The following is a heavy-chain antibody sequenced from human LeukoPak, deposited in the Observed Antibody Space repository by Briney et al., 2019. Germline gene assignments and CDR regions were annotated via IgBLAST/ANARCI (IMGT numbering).Heavy chain of an antibody. CDR3: ARDQYDCVWGSYRPYFDF. CDR1: GYTFPSYG. CDR2: ISPYTGDK. J-gene: IGHJ4*02. D-gene: IGHD3-16*02. V-gene: IGHV1-18*04. Sequence: GASVKVSCKASGYTFPSYGISWVRQAPGQGLEWMGSISPYTGDKKYAERLQDRVIMTTDTSTRTAYMELRSLTSDDTAVFYCARDQYDCVWGSYRPYFDFWGQGTLVTVSS.